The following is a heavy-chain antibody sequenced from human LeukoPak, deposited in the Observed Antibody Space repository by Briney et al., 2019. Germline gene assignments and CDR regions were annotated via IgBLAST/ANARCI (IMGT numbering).Heavy chain of an antibody. V-gene: IGHV1-69*13. Sequence: ASVKVSCKASGGTFSSYAISWVRQAPGQGLEWMGGIIPIFGTANYAQKFQGRATITADESTSTAYMELSSLRSEDTAVYYCARLSGSYYVDWYFDLWGRGTLVTVSS. CDR1: GGTFSSYA. J-gene: IGHJ2*01. CDR3: ARLSGSYYVDWYFDL. CDR2: IIPIFGTA. D-gene: IGHD1-26*01.